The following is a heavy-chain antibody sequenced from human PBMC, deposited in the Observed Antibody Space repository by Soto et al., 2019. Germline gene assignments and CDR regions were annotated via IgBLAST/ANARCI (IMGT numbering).Heavy chain of an antibody. D-gene: IGHD3-22*01. CDR3: ARQIYDSDTGPNFQYYFDS. CDR2: IDPSDSQT. Sequence: GESLKISWKGSGCSFAGYWVTWVRQKPGKGLEWMGRIDPSDSQTYYSPSFRGHVTISVTKSITTVFLQWSSLRASDTAMYYCARQIYDSDTGPNFQYYFDSWGQGTLVTVSS. CDR1: GCSFAGYW. J-gene: IGHJ4*02. V-gene: IGHV5-10-1*01.